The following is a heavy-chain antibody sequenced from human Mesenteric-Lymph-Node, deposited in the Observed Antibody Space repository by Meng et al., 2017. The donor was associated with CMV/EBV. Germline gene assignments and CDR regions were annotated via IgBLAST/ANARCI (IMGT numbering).Heavy chain of an antibody. CDR1: GFTFSTFA. D-gene: IGHD3-10*01. J-gene: IGHJ4*02. V-gene: IGHV3-30*04. CDR2: TSDDGRDK. Sequence: GESLKISCAASGFTFSTFAMHWVRQAPGKGLEWVAVTSDDGRDKYYVDSVKGRFTTSRDNSKNTLYLEMNSLRGEDTSVYYCARVRYYYGSGTDYWGQGTLVTVSS. CDR3: ARVRYYYGSGTDY.